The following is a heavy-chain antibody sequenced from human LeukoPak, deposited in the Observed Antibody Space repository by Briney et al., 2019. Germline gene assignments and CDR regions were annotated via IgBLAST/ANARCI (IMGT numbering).Heavy chain of an antibody. CDR3: ARDSVTVADKNYYYYYYMDV. CDR2: ISAYNGNI. D-gene: IGHD6-19*01. Sequence: GASVKVSCKASDYTFSSYGISWVRQAPGQGLEWMGWISAYNGNINYAQNLQGRVTMTTDTSTSTAYMELRSLRSDDTAVYYCARDSVTVADKNYYYYYYMDVWGKGTTVTVSS. CDR1: DYTFSSYG. V-gene: IGHV1-18*01. J-gene: IGHJ6*03.